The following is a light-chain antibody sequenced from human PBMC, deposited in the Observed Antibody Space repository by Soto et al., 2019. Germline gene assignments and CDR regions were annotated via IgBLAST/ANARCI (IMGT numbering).Light chain of an antibody. J-gene: IGLJ2*01. CDR1: SSDIGDYNY. Sequence: QSALTQPASVSGSPGQSITISCTGTSSDIGDYNYVSWYQQHPGEAPKLMIFDVSNRPSGVSNRFSGSKSGNTASLTISWLRAEDEADYYCSSYSSSSTSLIFGGGTKVTVL. CDR3: SSYSSSSTSLI. V-gene: IGLV2-14*01. CDR2: DVS.